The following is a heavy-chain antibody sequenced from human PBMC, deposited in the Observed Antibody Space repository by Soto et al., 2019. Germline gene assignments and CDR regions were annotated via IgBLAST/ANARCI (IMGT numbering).Heavy chain of an antibody. CDR3: AREMVRGVIIRSYGMDV. Sequence: KTSETLSLTCTVSGGSVSSGRYYWSWIRQPPGKGLEWIGYMSYTGSTNYNPSLKSRVTISVDMSTNQFSLKLRSVTAADTAVYYCAREMVRGVIIRSYGMDVWGQGTTVTVSS. CDR2: MSYTGST. D-gene: IGHD3-10*01. CDR1: GGSVSSGRYY. J-gene: IGHJ6*02. V-gene: IGHV4-61*01.